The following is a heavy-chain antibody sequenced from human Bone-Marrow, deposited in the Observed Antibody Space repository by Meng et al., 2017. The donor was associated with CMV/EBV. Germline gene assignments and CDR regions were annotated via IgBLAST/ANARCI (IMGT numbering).Heavy chain of an antibody. D-gene: IGHD6-13*01. CDR3: ARAWVTSWYEGFDY. J-gene: IGHJ4*02. Sequence: FGFTFSGFSRHWVRQAPGQGLQWVAVISNDGSNKYDAGSVKGRFAITRDNSKITLYLQMNSLRAEDTAVYYCARAWVTSWYEGFDYWGQGTLVTVSS. CDR2: ISNDGSNK. CDR1: GFTFSGFS. V-gene: IGHV3-30*09.